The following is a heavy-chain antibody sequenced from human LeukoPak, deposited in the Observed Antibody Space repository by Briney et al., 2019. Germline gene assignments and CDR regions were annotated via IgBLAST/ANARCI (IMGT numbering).Heavy chain of an antibody. CDR2: ISAYNGNT. V-gene: IGHV1-18*01. D-gene: IGHD6-13*01. Sequence: ASVKVSCKASGYTFTSYGISWVRQAPGQGLEWMGWISAYNGNTNYAQKLQGRVTMTTDTSTSTAYMELRSLRSDDTAVYYCARDRGNRGSSWFAGTRLGFDPWGQGTLVTVSS. CDR1: GYTFTSYG. J-gene: IGHJ5*02. CDR3: ARDRGNRGSSWFAGTRLGFDP.